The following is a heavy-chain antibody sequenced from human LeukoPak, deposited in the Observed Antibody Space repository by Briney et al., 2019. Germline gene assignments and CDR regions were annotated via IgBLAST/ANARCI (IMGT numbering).Heavy chain of an antibody. J-gene: IGHJ4*02. CDR1: GYMFTGYY. Sequence: ASVKVSCKASGYMFTGYYMHWVRQAPGQGLEWMGWINPNSGGTNYAQKFQGRVTMTRDTSISTAYMELSRLRSDDTAVYYCARLGHGDYGFDYWGQGTLVTVSS. V-gene: IGHV1-2*02. D-gene: IGHD4-17*01. CDR3: ARLGHGDYGFDY. CDR2: INPNSGGT.